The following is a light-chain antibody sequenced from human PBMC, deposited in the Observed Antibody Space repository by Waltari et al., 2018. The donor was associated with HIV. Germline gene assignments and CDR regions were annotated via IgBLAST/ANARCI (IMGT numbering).Light chain of an antibody. CDR2: LGS. CDR3: MQALQTPRT. Sequence: DCVMTQSPLSLPVTPGERASISCRSSQSLLHSNRYSSLDWYLQKPGQSPQLLIYLGSNRASGVPDRFSGSGSGTDFTLKISRVEAEDVGVYYCMQALQTPRTFGQGTKVEIK. J-gene: IGKJ1*01. CDR1: QSLLHSNRYSS. V-gene: IGKV2-28*01.